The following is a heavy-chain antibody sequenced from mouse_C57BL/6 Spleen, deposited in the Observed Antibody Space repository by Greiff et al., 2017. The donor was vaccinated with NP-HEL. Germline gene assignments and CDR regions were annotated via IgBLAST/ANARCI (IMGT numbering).Heavy chain of an antibody. Sequence: VQRVASGPELVKPGASVKISCKASGYAFSSSWMNWVKQRPGKGLEWIGRIYPGDGDTNYNGKFKGKATLTADKSSSTAYMQLSSLTSEDSAVYFCAREDYDVFDYWGQGTTLTVSS. D-gene: IGHD2-4*01. V-gene: IGHV1-82*01. CDR2: IYPGDGDT. CDR1: GYAFSSSW. CDR3: AREDYDVFDY. J-gene: IGHJ2*01.